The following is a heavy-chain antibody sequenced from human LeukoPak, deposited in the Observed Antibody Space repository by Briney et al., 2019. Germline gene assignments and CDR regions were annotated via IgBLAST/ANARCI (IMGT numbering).Heavy chain of an antibody. D-gene: IGHD3-22*01. CDR1: GFTLSNYD. Sequence: GGSLRLSCAASGFTLSNYDMSWVRQAPGKGLEWVSAISASGDSTYYADSVKGRFTISRDNSKNTLYLQMNSLRAEDTAVYYCARCDSSGYYYAGYFQHWGQGTLVTVSS. V-gene: IGHV3-23*01. J-gene: IGHJ1*01. CDR3: ARCDSSGYYYAGYFQH. CDR2: ISASGDST.